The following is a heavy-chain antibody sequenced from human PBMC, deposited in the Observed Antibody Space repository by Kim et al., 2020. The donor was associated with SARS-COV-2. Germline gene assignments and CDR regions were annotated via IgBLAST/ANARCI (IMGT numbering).Heavy chain of an antibody. D-gene: IGHD6-13*01. J-gene: IGHJ1*01. CDR1: DVIFSSYC. CDR3: VRGIAGYSASWYTQ. Sequence: GESLKIPCEVSDVIFSSYCMHLVRQFPGKGLEWVSHISADGHKSTYADSVKGRFTISRDNAKNPLLLEINGLTVDDMAIYYCVRGIAGYSASWYTQWGQ. CDR2: ISADGHKS. V-gene: IGHV3-74*01.